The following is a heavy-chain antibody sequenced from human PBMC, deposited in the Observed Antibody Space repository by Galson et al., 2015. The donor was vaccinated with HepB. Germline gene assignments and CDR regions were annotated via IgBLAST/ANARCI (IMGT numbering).Heavy chain of an antibody. CDR2: IYSGTST. D-gene: IGHD3-22*01. CDR1: GFTVSSNY. CDR3: ARGPRYYYDSSGPGYFYY. J-gene: IGHJ4*02. Sequence: SLRLSCAASGFTVSSNYMSWVRQAPGKGLEWVSIIYSGTSTYYEDSVRGRFTISRHNFKNTLYLQMNSLRAEDTAVYYCARGPRYYYDSSGPGYFYYWGQGTLVTVSS. V-gene: IGHV3-53*04.